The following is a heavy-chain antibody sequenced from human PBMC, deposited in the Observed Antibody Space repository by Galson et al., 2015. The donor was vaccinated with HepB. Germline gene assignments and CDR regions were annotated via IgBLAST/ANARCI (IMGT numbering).Heavy chain of an antibody. CDR1: GFTFSDYY. V-gene: IGHV3-11*06. CDR2: ISASGTYT. Sequence: SLRLSCAASGFTFSDYYMNWIRQAPGKGLEWLSYISASGTYTNYADSVKGRFTISRDNAKNSLYLQMNSLRAEDTAVYYCARFRHIDVWGKGTTVIVSS. CDR3: ARFRHIDV. J-gene: IGHJ6*03.